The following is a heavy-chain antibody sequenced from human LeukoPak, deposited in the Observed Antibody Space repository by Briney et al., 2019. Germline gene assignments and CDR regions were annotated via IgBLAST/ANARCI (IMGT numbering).Heavy chain of an antibody. CDR2: IRGDGIVT. CDR1: EFTFSNYW. CDR3: ARASPADFNL. V-gene: IGHV3-74*01. J-gene: IGHJ2*01. Sequence: GGSLRLSCVASEFTFSNYWIHWVRRAPGKGLVWVSRIRGDGIVTNYADSVEGRFTVSRDNAKNTVHLQMNSLRDDDTAVYYCARASPADFNLWGRGTLVTVSS.